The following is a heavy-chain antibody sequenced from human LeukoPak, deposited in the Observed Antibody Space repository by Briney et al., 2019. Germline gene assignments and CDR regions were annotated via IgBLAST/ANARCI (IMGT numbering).Heavy chain of an antibody. CDR2: ISYDGSNK. J-gene: IGHJ4*02. V-gene: IGHV3-30-3*01. CDR3: ARDLERYDFWSGYYF. Sequence: PGGSLRLSCAASGFTFSSYAMHWVRQAPGKGLEWVAVISYDGSNKYYADSVMGRFTISRDNSKNTLYLQMNSLRAEDTAVYYCARDLERYDFWSGYYFWGQGTLVTVSS. D-gene: IGHD3-3*01. CDR1: GFTFSSYA.